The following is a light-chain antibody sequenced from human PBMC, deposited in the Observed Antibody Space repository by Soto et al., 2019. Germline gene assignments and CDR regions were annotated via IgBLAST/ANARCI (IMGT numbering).Light chain of an antibody. CDR3: CSYAGSYTYV. V-gene: IGLV2-11*01. Sequence: QSALTQPRSVSGSPGQSVTISCTGTSSDVGDYNFVSWYQQHPGKAPKLVIYDVSKRPSGVPDRFSGSNSGNTASLTISGLQADDDADYYCCSYAGSYTYVFGTGTKLTVL. J-gene: IGLJ1*01. CDR2: DVS. CDR1: SSDVGDYNF.